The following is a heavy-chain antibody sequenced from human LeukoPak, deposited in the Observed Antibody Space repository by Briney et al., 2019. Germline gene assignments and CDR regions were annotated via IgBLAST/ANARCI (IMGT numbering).Heavy chain of an antibody. CDR1: GFTFSSYA. CDR3: ARDKIVGAGYYYYGMDV. V-gene: IGHV3-30-3*01. CDR2: ISYDGSNK. D-gene: IGHD1-26*01. J-gene: IGHJ6*02. Sequence: PGGSLRLSCAASGFTFSSYAMHWVRQAPGKGLEWVAAISYDGSNKYYADSVKGRFTISRDNSKNTLYLQMNSLRAEDTAVYYCARDKIVGAGYYYYGMDVWGQGTTVTVSS.